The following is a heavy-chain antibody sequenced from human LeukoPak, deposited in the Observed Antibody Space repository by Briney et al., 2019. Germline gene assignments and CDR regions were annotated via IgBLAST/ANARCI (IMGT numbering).Heavy chain of an antibody. J-gene: IGHJ6*02. Sequence: PGGSLRLSCAASGFTFSTYAMSWVRQAPGKGLEWVSGMTGNGGSLYYAGSVEGRFTISRDNSKNTLYVQMNSLRADDTAVYYCARGRGSDGLDVWGQGTTVTVSS. V-gene: IGHV3-23*01. CDR1: GFTFSTYA. CDR2: MTGNGGSL. CDR3: ARGRGSDGLDV.